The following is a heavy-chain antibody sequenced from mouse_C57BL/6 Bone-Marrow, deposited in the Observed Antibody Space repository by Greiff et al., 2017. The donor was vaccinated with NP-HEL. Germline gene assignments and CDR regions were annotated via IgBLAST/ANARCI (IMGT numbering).Heavy chain of an antibody. CDR3: ARHARSSYGYFDV. V-gene: IGHV5-12*01. Sequence: EVMLVESGGGLVQPGGSLKLSCAASGFTFSDYYMYWVRQTPEKRLEWVAYISNGGGSTYYPDTVKGRFTISRDNAKNTLYLQMSRLKSEDTAMYYCARHARSSYGYFDVWGTGTTVTVSS. D-gene: IGHD1-1*01. CDR1: GFTFSDYY. CDR2: ISNGGGST. J-gene: IGHJ1*03.